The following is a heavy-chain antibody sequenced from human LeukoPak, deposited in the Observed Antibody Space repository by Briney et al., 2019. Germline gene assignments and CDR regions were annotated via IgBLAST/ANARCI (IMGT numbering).Heavy chain of an antibody. CDR1: GYIFTSYW. D-gene: IGHD6-13*01. CDR3: ARLRGGAAAGTGGNWFDP. CDR2: IYPGDSDT. J-gene: IGHJ5*02. V-gene: IGHV5-51*01. Sequence: GESLKISCKGSGYIFTSYWIGWVRQLPGKGLEWMGIIYPGDSDTRYSPSFQGQVTISADKSISTAYLQWSSLKASDTAMYYCARLRGGAAAGTGGNWFDPWGQGTLVTVSS.